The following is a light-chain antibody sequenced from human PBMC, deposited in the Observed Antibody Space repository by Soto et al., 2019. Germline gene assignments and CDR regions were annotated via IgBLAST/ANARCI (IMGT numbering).Light chain of an antibody. CDR3: QQRSKWPLT. J-gene: IGKJ4*01. Sequence: EIVLTQSPATLSLSPGERATLSCRASQSVSSYLAWYQQKPGQAPRLLIYDASNRAPGIPARFSGSGSGTDFTLTIGSLVPEDFAVYYCQQRSKWPLTFGGGTKV. CDR2: DAS. V-gene: IGKV3-11*01. CDR1: QSVSSY.